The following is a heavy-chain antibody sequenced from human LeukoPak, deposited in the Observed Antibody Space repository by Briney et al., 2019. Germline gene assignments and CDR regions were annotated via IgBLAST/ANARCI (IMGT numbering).Heavy chain of an antibody. CDR1: GFTFSNYW. D-gene: IGHD6-19*01. CDR2: ISGSGGST. Sequence: GGSLRLSCTASGFTFSNYWMSWLRQAPGKGLEWVSAISGSGGSTYYADSVKGRFTISRDNSKNTLYLQMNSLRAEDTAVYYCAKAQWLVSENYFDYWGQGTLVTVSS. CDR3: AKAQWLVSENYFDY. J-gene: IGHJ4*02. V-gene: IGHV3-23*01.